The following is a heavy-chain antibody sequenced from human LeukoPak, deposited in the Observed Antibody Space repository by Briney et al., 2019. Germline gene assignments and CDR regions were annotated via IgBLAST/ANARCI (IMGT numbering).Heavy chain of an antibody. CDR2: INPTVGDT. Sequence: GASVKLSCKASGCTFTSYYLHWVRQAPGQGLQWMGIINPTVGDTIYAQRFQGRVTMTRDMSTSTVYMELSSLRSEDTAVYYCARYGFSSVWQGGWHAFDIWGHGTMVTVSS. J-gene: IGHJ3*02. CDR1: GCTFTSYY. V-gene: IGHV1-46*01. CDR3: ARYGFSSVWQGGWHAFDI. D-gene: IGHD6-25*01.